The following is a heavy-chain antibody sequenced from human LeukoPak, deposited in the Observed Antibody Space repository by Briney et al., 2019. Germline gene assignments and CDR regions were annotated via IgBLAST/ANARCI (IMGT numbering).Heavy chain of an antibody. V-gene: IGHV3-33*06. D-gene: IGHD3-3*01. Sequence: GGSLRLSCAASGFTFSRYGMHWVRQAPGKGLEWVAVIWHDGSYEYYADSVKGRFTISRGSSKNTLYLQMNSLRAEDTAVYYCAKDGVGAASLDCWGQGTLVTVSS. CDR1: GFTFSRYG. CDR2: IWHDGSYE. J-gene: IGHJ4*02. CDR3: AKDGVGAASLDC.